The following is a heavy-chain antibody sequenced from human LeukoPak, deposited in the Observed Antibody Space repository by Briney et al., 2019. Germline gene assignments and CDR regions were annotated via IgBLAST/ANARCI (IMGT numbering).Heavy chain of an antibody. V-gene: IGHV3-11*04. D-gene: IGHD2-15*01. Sequence: GGSLRLSCAASGFTFSDYYMSWIRQAPGKGLEWVSYISSSGSTIYYADSVNGRFTISRDNAKNSLYLQMNSLRAEDTAVYYCARDLVGPPGSWFDPWGQGTLVTVSS. CDR2: ISSSGSTI. J-gene: IGHJ5*02. CDR1: GFTFSDYY. CDR3: ARDLVGPPGSWFDP.